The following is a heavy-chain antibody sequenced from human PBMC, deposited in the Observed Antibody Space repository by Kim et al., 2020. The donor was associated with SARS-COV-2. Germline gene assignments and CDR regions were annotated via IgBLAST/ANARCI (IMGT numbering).Heavy chain of an antibody. D-gene: IGHD3-10*01. CDR2: ISAYNGNT. CDR1: GYTMKSYG. CDR3: ARDTPWGVPTSKYFYGMDV. J-gene: IGHJ6*01. V-gene: IGHV1-18*01. Sequence: ASVKVSCKASGYTMKSYGVSWVRQAPGQGLEWMGWISAYNGNTKSEKKFQGRVTMTTDTSKTTVYLELSTLRSDDTAVYFCARDTPWGVPTSKYFYGMDV.